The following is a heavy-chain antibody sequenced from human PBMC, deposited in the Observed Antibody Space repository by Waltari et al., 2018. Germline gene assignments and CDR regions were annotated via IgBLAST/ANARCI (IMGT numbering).Heavy chain of an antibody. J-gene: IGHJ3*01. D-gene: IGHD1-1*01. Sequence: QLQLQESGPGLVKPSETLSLTCSVSGGSITSNRHYWVWIRQAPGQGLGWIGTLSYSGATYSSPSLNSRVTISRDTSKNQLSLKLASMTAADTAVYYCATYLGASLGTAAFDVWGQGTMVTVSS. V-gene: IGHV4-39*01. CDR2: LSYSGAT. CDR3: ATYLGASLGTAAFDV. CDR1: GGSITSNRHY.